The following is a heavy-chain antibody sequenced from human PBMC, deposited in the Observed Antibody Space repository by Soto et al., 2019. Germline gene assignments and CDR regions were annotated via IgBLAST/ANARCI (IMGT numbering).Heavy chain of an antibody. Sequence: PSETLSLTXTVSGGSISSYYWSWIRQPPGKGLEWIGYIYYSGSTNYNPSLKSRVTISVDTSKNQFSLKLSSVTAADTAVYYCARGDILTGYNDAFDIWGQGTMVTVSS. D-gene: IGHD3-9*01. CDR2: IYYSGST. J-gene: IGHJ3*02. V-gene: IGHV4-59*01. CDR3: ARGDILTGYNDAFDI. CDR1: GGSISSYY.